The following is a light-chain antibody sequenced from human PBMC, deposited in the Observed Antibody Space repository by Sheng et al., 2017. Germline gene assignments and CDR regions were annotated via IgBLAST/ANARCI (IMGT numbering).Light chain of an antibody. J-gene: IGKJ4*01. V-gene: IGKV3-15*01. CDR1: QSVGSK. CDR2: GAS. CDR3: QQYNNWLRLT. Sequence: EIVLTQSPATLSVSPGERATLSCRASQSVGSKLAWYQRKPGQAPRLLIYGASTRATGIPARFSGSGSGTEFTLTISSLQSEDFAVYYCQQYNNWLRLTFGGGTKVEIK.